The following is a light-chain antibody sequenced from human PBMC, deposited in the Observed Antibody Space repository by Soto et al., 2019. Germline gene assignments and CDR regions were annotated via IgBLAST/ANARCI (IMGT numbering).Light chain of an antibody. V-gene: IGLV2-14*01. J-gene: IGLJ1*01. CDR2: EVT. CDR3: TSYASTSTQV. CDR1: SSDVGGYDY. Sequence: QSALTQPASVSGSPGQSIIISCTGTSSDVGGYDYVSWYQQHPGIAPRLIIYEVTNRPSGVSSRFSGSKSGDTASLTISGLQAEDEAYYYCTSYASTSTQVFGTGTKLTVL.